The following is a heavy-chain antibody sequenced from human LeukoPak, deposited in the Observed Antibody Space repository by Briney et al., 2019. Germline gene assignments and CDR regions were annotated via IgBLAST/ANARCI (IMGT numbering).Heavy chain of an antibody. CDR1: GGSFSGYY. V-gene: IGHV4-34*01. CDR2: IYTSGST. D-gene: IGHD2-15*01. Sequence: SETLSLTCAVYGGSFSGYYWSWIRQPPGKGLEWIGEIYTSGSTNYNPSLKSRVTISVDTSKNQFSLKLSSVTAADTAVHFCAIALDLGYCAPGSYPFDAWGQGTLVTVSP. J-gene: IGHJ4*02. CDR3: AIALDLGYCAPGSYPFDA.